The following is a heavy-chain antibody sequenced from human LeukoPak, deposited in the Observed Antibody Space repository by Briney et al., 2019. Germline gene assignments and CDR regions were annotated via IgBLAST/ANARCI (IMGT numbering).Heavy chain of an antibody. Sequence: ASVKVSCKASGYTFTSYGISWVRQAPGQGLEWMGWISAYNGNTNYAQKLQGRVTMTTDTSTSTAYMELRSLRSDDTAVYYCAGGYCSGGSCYNWFDPWGQGTLVTVSS. CDR3: AGGYCSGGSCYNWFDP. CDR1: GYTFTSYG. D-gene: IGHD2-15*01. J-gene: IGHJ5*02. V-gene: IGHV1-18*01. CDR2: ISAYNGNT.